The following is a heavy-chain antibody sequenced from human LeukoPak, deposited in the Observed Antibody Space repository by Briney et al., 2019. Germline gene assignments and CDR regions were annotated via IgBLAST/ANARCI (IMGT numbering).Heavy chain of an antibody. CDR2: FDPEDGET. CDR3: ATSYSYGSGSYPPSFDY. CDR1: GYTLTELS. J-gene: IGHJ4*02. Sequence: GASVKVSCKVSGYTLTELSMHWVRQAPGKGLEWMGGFDPEDGETIYAQKFQGRVTMTEDTSTDTAYMELSSLRSEDTAVYYCATSYSYGSGSYPPSFDYWGQGTLVTVSS. D-gene: IGHD3-10*01. V-gene: IGHV1-24*01.